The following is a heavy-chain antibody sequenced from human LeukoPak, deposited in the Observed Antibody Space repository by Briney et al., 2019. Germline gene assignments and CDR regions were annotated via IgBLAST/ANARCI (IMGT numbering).Heavy chain of an antibody. CDR3: ARGPTYDFYSYFDY. Sequence: PGGSLRLSCAASGFTFSSYAMHWVRQAPGKGLEWVAVISYDGSNKYYADSVKGRFTISRDNSKNTLYLQMNSLRAEDTAVYYCARGPTYDFYSYFDYWGQGTLVTVSS. CDR1: GFTFSSYA. D-gene: IGHD2-21*01. J-gene: IGHJ4*02. CDR2: ISYDGSNK. V-gene: IGHV3-30-3*01.